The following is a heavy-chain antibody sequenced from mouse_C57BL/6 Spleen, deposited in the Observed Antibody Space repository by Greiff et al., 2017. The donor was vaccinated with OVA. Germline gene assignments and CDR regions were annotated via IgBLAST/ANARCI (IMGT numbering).Heavy chain of an antibody. CDR2: IRNKANGYTT. D-gene: IGHD1-1*01. Sequence: EVMLVESGGGLVQPGGSLSLSCAASGFTFTDYYMSWVRQPPGKALEWLGFIRNKANGYTTEYSASVKGRFTISRDSSQSILYLQMNALRAEDSATYYCARYGTVSYAMDYWGQGTSVTVSS. V-gene: IGHV7-3*01. CDR1: GFTFTDYY. J-gene: IGHJ4*01. CDR3: ARYGTVSYAMDY.